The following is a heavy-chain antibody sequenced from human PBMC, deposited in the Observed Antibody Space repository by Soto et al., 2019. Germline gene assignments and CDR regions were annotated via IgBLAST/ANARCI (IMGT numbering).Heavy chain of an antibody. CDR2: ISAYNGDT. D-gene: IGHD6-19*01. CDR1: GYSFTTHG. Sequence: SVKVSCKASGYSFTTHGINWVRLAPGPVLEWMGWISAYNGDTHYVQRFQGRLTMTTDTSTSTAYMELRSLTSDDTAVYYCARDPPFSGIIRGTPRMDGWGQGTTVTVSS. V-gene: IGHV1-18*04. J-gene: IGHJ6*02. CDR3: ARDPPFSGIIRGTPRMDG.